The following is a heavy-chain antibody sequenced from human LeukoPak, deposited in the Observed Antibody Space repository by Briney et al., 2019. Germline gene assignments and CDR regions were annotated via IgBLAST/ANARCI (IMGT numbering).Heavy chain of an antibody. CDR2: IGTTTSTI. Sequence: GGSLRLSCLASGFTFSNYGMNWVRQAPGKGLEWVSYIGTTTSTIYYADSLKGRFTISRDNAKNSLYLQMNSLRDEDTAVYYCARHDYGGNSGDYWGQGTLVTVSS. D-gene: IGHD4-23*01. CDR3: ARHDYGGNSGDY. V-gene: IGHV3-48*02. CDR1: GFTFSNYG. J-gene: IGHJ4*02.